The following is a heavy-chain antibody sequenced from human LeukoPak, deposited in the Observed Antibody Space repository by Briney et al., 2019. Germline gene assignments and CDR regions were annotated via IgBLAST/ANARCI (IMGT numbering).Heavy chain of an antibody. D-gene: IGHD5-18*01. CDR3: ARDHNYAFDY. CDR1: GFTFSSYS. J-gene: IGHJ4*02. CDR2: ISSISGPI. Sequence: PGGSLRLSCAASGFTFSSYSMNWVRQAPGKGLEWVSYISSISGPINYADSVKGRFTISGDNARNSLFLQMNSLRAEDTAVYYCARDHNYAFDYWGQGTLVTVSS. V-gene: IGHV3-48*01.